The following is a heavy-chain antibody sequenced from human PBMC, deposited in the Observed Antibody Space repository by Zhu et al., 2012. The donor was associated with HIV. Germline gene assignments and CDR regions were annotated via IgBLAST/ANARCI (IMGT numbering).Heavy chain of an antibody. J-gene: IGHJ4*02. CDR1: GYSINSGFY. Sequence: QVQLQESGPGLVKPLETLSLTCAVSGYSINSGFYWGWIRQPPGKGLEWIGNIYHSGGAYYNPSLKSRVTISVDTSKNHFSLSLSSVTAADTAVYYCARVIRLGERYYFDYWGQGTLVHRLL. CDR2: IYHSGGA. V-gene: IGHV4-38-2*01. CDR3: ARVIRLGERYYFDY. D-gene: IGHD3-16*01.